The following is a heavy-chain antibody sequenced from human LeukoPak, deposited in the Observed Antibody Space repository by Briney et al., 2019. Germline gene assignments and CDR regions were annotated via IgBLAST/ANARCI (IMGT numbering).Heavy chain of an antibody. Sequence: SETLSLTCSVSGGSISSGRYYWSWIRQRPGKGLEWVGYVYFSGATFYNSSLESRISTSVDTSKNQFSLKLSSVTAADTAVYYCARLHVVVPAAGFDYWGQGTLVTVSS. V-gene: IGHV4-31*03. CDR2: VYFSGAT. D-gene: IGHD2-2*01. CDR3: ARLHVVVPAAGFDY. J-gene: IGHJ4*02. CDR1: GGSISSGRYY.